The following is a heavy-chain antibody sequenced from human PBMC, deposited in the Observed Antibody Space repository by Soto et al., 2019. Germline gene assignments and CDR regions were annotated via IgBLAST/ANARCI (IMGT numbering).Heavy chain of an antibody. CDR3: ARDRSSGWFVY. Sequence: ASVKVSCKASGYAFTSYGVSWVRQAPGQGLEWMGWISAYNGNTNYAQNFQGRVALTTDTSTSTAYMELRSLRSDDTAVYYCARDRSSGWFVYWGQGTLVTVS. CDR2: ISAYNGNT. CDR1: GYAFTSYG. J-gene: IGHJ4*02. V-gene: IGHV1-18*01. D-gene: IGHD6-19*01.